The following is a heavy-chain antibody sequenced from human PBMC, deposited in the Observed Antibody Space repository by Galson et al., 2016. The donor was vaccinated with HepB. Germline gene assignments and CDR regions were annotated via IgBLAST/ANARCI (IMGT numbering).Heavy chain of an antibody. J-gene: IGHJ1*01. CDR2: IGSSSTR. CDR1: GFTFSDYY. Sequence: SLRLSCAASGFTFSDYYMNWVRQAPGKGLEWVSSIGSSSTRYYADSVKGRFTISRDNAKNSLYLQMNSLGAEDTAIYYCAVRYSSIWYFQHWGRGTLVSVSS. CDR3: AVRYSSIWYFQH. V-gene: IGHV3-69-1*01. D-gene: IGHD6-13*01.